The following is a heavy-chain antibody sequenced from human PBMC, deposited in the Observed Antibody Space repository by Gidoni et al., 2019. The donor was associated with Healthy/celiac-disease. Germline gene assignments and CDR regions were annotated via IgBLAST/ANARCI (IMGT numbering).Heavy chain of an antibody. D-gene: IGHD2-21*02. CDR1: GFPFDDYG. CDR3: ARVRTWDGGNSADY. Sequence: EVQLVESGGSVVRPGGSLRLFCAASGFPFDDYGMTWVRQAPGKGLEWVSGINWNGGSTGYADSVKGRFTISRDNAKNSLYLQMNSLRAEDTALYYCARVRTWDGGNSADYWGQGTLVTVSS. CDR2: INWNGGST. V-gene: IGHV3-20*04. J-gene: IGHJ4*02.